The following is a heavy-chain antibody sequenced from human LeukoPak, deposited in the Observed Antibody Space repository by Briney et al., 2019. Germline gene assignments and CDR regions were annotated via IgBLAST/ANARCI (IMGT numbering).Heavy chain of an antibody. CDR3: ARVGGSWYLRMDV. CDR1: GGSINSYY. CDR2: IYYSGST. V-gene: IGHV4-59*01. J-gene: IGHJ6*02. D-gene: IGHD4-23*01. Sequence: SETLSLTCTVSGGSINSYYWSWIRRPPGKGLEWIGYIYYSGSTNYNPSLKSRVTISVDTSKNQFSLKLSSVTAADTAVYYCARVGGSWYLRMDVWGQGTTVTVSS.